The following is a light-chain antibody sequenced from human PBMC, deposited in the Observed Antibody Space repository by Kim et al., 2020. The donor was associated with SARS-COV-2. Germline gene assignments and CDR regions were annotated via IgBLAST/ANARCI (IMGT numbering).Light chain of an antibody. V-gene: IGKV3-20*01. Sequence: YPRERAPLPCRARQSVSSSYLAWYQQKPGPAPRLLICGASSRATGIADRFSGSGSGTDFTLTISRLEPEDSAVYYCQQYGSSPRTFGQGTRLEIK. CDR2: GAS. CDR1: QSVSSSY. J-gene: IGKJ5*01. CDR3: QQYGSSPRT.